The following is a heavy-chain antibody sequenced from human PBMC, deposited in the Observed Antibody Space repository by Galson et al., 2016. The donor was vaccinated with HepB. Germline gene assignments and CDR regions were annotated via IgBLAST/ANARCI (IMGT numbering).Heavy chain of an antibody. CDR1: GGSIVDGGYH. J-gene: IGHJ4*02. CDR3: ARSLKWGFFDD. V-gene: IGHV4-31*03. CDR2: VYYSGSA. D-gene: IGHD1-26*01. Sequence: SLTCTVSGGSIVDGGYHLSWIRQHPGMALEWIGSVYYSGSASYSPSLQSRVVISLDTSKTQFSLKLSSVTAADTAAYYCARSLKWGFFDDWGQGTRVTVSS.